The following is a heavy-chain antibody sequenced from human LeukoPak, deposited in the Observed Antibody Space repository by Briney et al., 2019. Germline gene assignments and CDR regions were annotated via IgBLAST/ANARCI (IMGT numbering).Heavy chain of an antibody. J-gene: IGHJ4*02. V-gene: IGHV4-30-2*01. CDR1: GGSISSGGYS. D-gene: IGHD3-3*01. CDR2: IYHSGST. Sequence: SETLSLTCAVSGGSISSGGYSWSWIRQPPGKGLEWIGYIYHSGSTNYNPSLKSRVTISVDTSKNQFSLKLSSVTAADTAVYYCARGLRSGYPPDYWGQGTLVTVSS. CDR3: ARGLRSGYPPDY.